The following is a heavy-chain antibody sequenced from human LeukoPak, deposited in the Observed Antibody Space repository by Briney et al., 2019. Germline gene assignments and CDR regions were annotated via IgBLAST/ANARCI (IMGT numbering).Heavy chain of an antibody. Sequence: SETLSLTCTVSGGSISSYYWSWIRQPPGKGLEWIGYIYYSGSTNYNPSLKSRVTISVDTSKNQFSLKLSSVTAADTAVYYCARETYDFWSGYHDYWGQGTLVTVSS. CDR3: ARETYDFWSGYHDY. CDR2: IYYSGST. CDR1: GGSISSYY. V-gene: IGHV4-59*01. J-gene: IGHJ4*02. D-gene: IGHD3-3*01.